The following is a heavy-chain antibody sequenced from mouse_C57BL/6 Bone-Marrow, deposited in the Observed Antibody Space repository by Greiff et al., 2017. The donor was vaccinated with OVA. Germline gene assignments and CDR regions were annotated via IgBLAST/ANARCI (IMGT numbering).Heavy chain of an antibody. J-gene: IGHJ3*01. CDR1: GYAFTNYL. CDR3: AREGWDDWFAY. D-gene: IGHD3-3*01. CDR2: INPGSGGT. V-gene: IGHV1-54*01. Sequence: VKLMESGAELVRPGTSVKVSCKASGYAFTNYLIEWVKQRPGQGLEWIGVINPGSGGTNYNEKFKGKATLTADKSSSTAYMQLSSLTSEDSAVYFCAREGWDDWFAYWGQGTLVTVSA.